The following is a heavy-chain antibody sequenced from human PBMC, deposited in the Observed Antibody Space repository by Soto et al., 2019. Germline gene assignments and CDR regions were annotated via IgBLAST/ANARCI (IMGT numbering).Heavy chain of an antibody. CDR2: INHSGST. CDR1: GGSFSGYY. Sequence: SETLSLTCAVYGGSFSGYYWSWIRQPPGKGLERIGEINHSGSTNYNPSLKSRVTISVDTSKNQFSLKLSSVTAADTAVYYCARPNCSGGSCYSHWFDPWGQGTLVTVSS. J-gene: IGHJ5*02. V-gene: IGHV4-34*01. CDR3: ARPNCSGGSCYSHWFDP. D-gene: IGHD2-15*01.